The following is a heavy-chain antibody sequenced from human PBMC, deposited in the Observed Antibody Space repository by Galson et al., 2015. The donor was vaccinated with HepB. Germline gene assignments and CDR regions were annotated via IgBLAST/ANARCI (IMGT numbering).Heavy chain of an antibody. V-gene: IGHV4-39*07. Sequence: ETLSLTCTVSGGSISSSSYYWGWIRQPPGKGLEWIGSIYYSGSTYYNPSLKSRVTISVDTSKNQFSLKLSSVTAADTAVYYCAGVRRLDPWGQGTLVTVSS. CDR3: AGVRRLDP. J-gene: IGHJ5*02. CDR2: IYYSGST. CDR1: GGSISSSSYY.